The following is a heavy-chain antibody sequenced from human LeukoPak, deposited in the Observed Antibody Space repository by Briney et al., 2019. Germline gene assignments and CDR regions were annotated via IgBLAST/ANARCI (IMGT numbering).Heavy chain of an antibody. CDR2: IYRSGRT. Sequence: SETLSLTCNVSGVSIGNYYWTWLRQSPGKGLEWIGYIYRSGRTDYNASLKSRVSISVDKSENRFSLKLTSMTTADTAVYYCVRGFSGLFYFFDHWGQGALVTVSS. CDR1: GVSIGNYY. J-gene: IGHJ4*02. D-gene: IGHD6-19*01. CDR3: VRGFSGLFYFFDH. V-gene: IGHV4-4*09.